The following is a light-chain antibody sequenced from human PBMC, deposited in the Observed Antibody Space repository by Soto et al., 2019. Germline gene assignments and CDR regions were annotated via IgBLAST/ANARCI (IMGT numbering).Light chain of an antibody. V-gene: IGKV1-5*01. CDR3: QQFHSFPIT. Sequence: DIQMTQSPSTLSASAGDRVTITCRASQSINRWLAWYQQKPGKAPKLLINDASSLESGVPSRFSGSGSGTEFTLTINSLQPDDFATYYCQQFHSFPITFGQGTRLDVK. CDR2: DAS. J-gene: IGKJ5*01. CDR1: QSINRW.